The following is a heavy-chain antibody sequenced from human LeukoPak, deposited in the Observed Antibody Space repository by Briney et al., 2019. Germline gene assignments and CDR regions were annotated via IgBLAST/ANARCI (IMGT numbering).Heavy chain of an antibody. CDR1: GYSIRVDDY. CDR3: ARNRSVTTTPGFDH. V-gene: IGHV4-38-2*01. D-gene: IGHD4-17*01. CDR2: IYHSGST. J-gene: IGHJ4*02. Sequence: SETLSLTCAVSGYSIRVDDYWGWIRQSQGKGLDWIGIIYHSGSTHYNPSLKSRATISVDTSKNQFSLMLNSVTAADTAVYYCARNRSVTTTPGFDHWGQGTLVTVSS.